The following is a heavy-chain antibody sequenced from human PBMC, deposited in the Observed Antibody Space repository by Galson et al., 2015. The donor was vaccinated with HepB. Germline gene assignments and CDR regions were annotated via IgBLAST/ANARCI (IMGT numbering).Heavy chain of an antibody. CDR1: GFTFSSYS. J-gene: IGHJ6*02. CDR3: ARVAGQGGHFYYYYYGMDV. Sequence: SLRLSCAASGFTFSSYSMNWVRQAPGKGLEWVSSISSSSSYIYYADSVKGRFTISRDNAKNSLYLQMNSLRAEDTAVYYCARVAGQGGHFYYYYYGMDVWGQGTTVTVSS. V-gene: IGHV3-21*01. D-gene: IGHD2-15*01. CDR2: ISSSSSYI.